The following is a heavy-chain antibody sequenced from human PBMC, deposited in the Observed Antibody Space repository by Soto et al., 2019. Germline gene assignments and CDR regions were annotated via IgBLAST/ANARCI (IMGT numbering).Heavy chain of an antibody. V-gene: IGHV3-15*01. J-gene: IGHJ4*02. D-gene: IGHD6-19*01. CDR3: TTDASIAVAGEVDY. Sequence: EVQVVESGGGLVKPGGSLRLSCVASGFTFTKAWISWARQAPGKGLEWVGRIKSKSAGGTIEYAGPVKGRFTISRDDSKNTLYQKMNSMKTEDTAVYYCTTDASIAVAGEVDYWGQGTLVTVSS. CDR2: IKSKSAGGTI. CDR1: GFTFTKAW.